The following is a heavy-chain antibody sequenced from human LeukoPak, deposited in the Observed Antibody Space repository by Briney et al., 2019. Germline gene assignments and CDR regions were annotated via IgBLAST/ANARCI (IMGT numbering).Heavy chain of an antibody. Sequence: GALKLSFAGPGFTLSSYLMRWGRPAPGKGLGWVANTKPDGSAEYYADSVRGRFTASRDNANNLLYLQMNRLRAEDTAVYYCARDGGLHTNFDYWGQGTLVTVSS. CDR1: GFTLSSYL. CDR3: ARDGGLHTNFDY. D-gene: IGHD2-15*01. J-gene: IGHJ4*02. CDR2: TKPDGSAE. V-gene: IGHV3-7*03.